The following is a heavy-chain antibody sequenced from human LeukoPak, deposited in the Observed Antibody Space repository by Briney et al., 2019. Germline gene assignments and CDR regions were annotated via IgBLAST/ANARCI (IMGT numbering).Heavy chain of an antibody. Sequence: GGSLRLSCAASGFTVSSNYMSWVRQAPGKGLEWVSSIGRTGGSIFYADSVKGRFTISRDFAKNSLNLQMDSLRAEDTAVYYCARDRNWNYDYWGQGTLVTVSS. CDR2: IGRTGGSI. V-gene: IGHV3-21*01. CDR1: GFTVSSNY. J-gene: IGHJ4*02. CDR3: ARDRNWNYDY. D-gene: IGHD1-7*01.